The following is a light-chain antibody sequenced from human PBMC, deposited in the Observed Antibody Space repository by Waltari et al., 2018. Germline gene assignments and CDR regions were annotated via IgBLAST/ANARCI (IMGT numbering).Light chain of an antibody. CDR1: SPNICGNN. J-gene: IGLJ3*02. CDR3: GTWDSSLAVWM. V-gene: IGLV1-51*02. Sequence: QSLLTQPPSLSAAPGQRVTLYSPGTSPNICGNNVFWYQQFPGKAPPLLIYDDNRRPAGIPDRFAGSKSATSASLAISRLQTGDEADYYCGTWDSSLAVWMFGGGTRLTVL. CDR2: DDN.